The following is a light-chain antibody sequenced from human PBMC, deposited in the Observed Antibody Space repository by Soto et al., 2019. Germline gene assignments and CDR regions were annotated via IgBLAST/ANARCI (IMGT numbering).Light chain of an antibody. V-gene: IGKV3-20*01. CDR3: QQYNSSPPEFT. J-gene: IGKJ3*01. Sequence: EIVLTQSPGTLSVSPGERVTLSCRASQSISSSYLAWYQQRPGQAPRLLIFGASYRATGIPDRFSGSGSGTDFTPTISKLEPEDFAVYYCQQYNSSPPEFTFGPGTKVDSK. CDR1: QSISSSY. CDR2: GAS.